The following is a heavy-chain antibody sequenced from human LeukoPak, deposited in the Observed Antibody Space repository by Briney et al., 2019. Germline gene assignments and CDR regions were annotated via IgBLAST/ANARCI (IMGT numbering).Heavy chain of an antibody. CDR3: ARDSGTTVGYFDY. Sequence: PGGSLRLSCAASGFTFSNYAMTWVRRAPGKGLEWVSVIYSGGNTYYADSVKGRFTISRDNSKNTLYLQMNSLRAEDTAVYYCARDSGTTVGYFDYWGQGTLVTVSS. V-gene: IGHV3-66*01. J-gene: IGHJ4*02. CDR1: GFTFSNYA. D-gene: IGHD4-23*01. CDR2: IYSGGNT.